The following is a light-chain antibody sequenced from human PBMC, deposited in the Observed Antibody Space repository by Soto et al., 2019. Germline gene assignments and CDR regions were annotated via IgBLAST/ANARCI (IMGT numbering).Light chain of an antibody. V-gene: IGKV1-5*01. Sequence: VDRVTITCRASQTITNWLAWYQQKPGEAPKLLIYDASVLESGVPSRFSGSRSGTEFTLTISNLQPDDFATYYCQQYNSYWYTFGQGTKVDIK. CDR3: QQYNSYWYT. CDR2: DAS. J-gene: IGKJ2*01. CDR1: QTITNW.